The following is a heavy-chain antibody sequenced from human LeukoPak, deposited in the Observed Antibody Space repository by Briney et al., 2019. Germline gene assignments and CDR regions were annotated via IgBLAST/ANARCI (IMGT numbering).Heavy chain of an antibody. D-gene: IGHD1-14*01. CDR3: AGSPRYIDPFDY. J-gene: IGHJ4*02. CDR1: GGSISSYY. CDR2: IYYSGST. V-gene: IGHV4-59*01. Sequence: SETLFLTCTVSGGSISSYYWSWIRQPPGKGLEWIGYIYYSGSTNYNPSLKSRVTISVDTSKNQFSLKLSSVTAADTGVYYCAGSPRYIDPFDYWGQGTLVTVSS.